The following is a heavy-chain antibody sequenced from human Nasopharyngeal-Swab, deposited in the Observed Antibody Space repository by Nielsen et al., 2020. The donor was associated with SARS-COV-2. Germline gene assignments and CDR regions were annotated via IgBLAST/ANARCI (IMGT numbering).Heavy chain of an antibody. J-gene: IGHJ6*02. CDR3: ARTGYDFWSGYYPGYYYYGMDV. D-gene: IGHD3-3*01. CDR2: ISSSSSTI. Sequence: VRQAPGKGLEWVSYISSSSSTIYYADSVKGRFTISRDNAKNSLYLQMNSLRAEDTAEYYCARTGYDFWSGYYPGYYYYGMDVWGQGTTVTVSS. V-gene: IGHV3-48*04.